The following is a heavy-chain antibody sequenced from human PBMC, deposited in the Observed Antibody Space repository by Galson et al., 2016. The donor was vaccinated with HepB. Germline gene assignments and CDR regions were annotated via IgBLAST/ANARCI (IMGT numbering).Heavy chain of an antibody. J-gene: IGHJ6*02. Sequence: SLRLSCAASGFTVSSNYMSWVRQAPGKGLEWASVIFSGNNTYYADSVKGRFTISRDNSKNTLYLQMNSLRAEDTAVYYCARDHGGYSSTMDVWGQGTTVTVSS. CDR3: ARDHGGYSSTMDV. CDR1: GFTVSSNY. D-gene: IGHD6-19*01. CDR2: IFSGNNT. V-gene: IGHV3-53*01.